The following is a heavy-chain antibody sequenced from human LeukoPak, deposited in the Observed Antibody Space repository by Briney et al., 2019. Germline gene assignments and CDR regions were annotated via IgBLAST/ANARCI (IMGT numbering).Heavy chain of an antibody. CDR1: GYTFTSYD. D-gene: IGHD6-6*01. V-gene: IGHV1-8*01. Sequence: ASVKVSCKASGYTFTSYDINWVRQATGQGLEWMEWMNPNSGNTGYAQKFQGRVTMTRNTSISTAYMELSSLRAEDTAVYYCAKGRVAARPFDAFDVWGQGTMVTVSS. CDR2: MNPNSGNT. CDR3: AKGRVAARPFDAFDV. J-gene: IGHJ3*01.